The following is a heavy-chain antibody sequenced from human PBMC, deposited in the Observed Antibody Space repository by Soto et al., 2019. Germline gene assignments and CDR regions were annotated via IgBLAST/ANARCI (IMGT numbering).Heavy chain of an antibody. CDR2: ISSSSSYI. D-gene: IGHD1-20*01. Sequence: GGSLRLSCAASGFTFSSYSMNWVRQAPGKGLEWVSSISSSSSYIYYADSVKGRFTISRDNAENPLYLQMNSLRAEDTAVYYCARVAITGTPPFFDYWGQGTLVTVSS. V-gene: IGHV3-21*01. CDR1: GFTFSSYS. CDR3: ARVAITGTPPFFDY. J-gene: IGHJ4*02.